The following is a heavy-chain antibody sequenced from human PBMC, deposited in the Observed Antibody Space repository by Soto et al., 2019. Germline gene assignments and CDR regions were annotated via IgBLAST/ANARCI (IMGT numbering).Heavy chain of an antibody. D-gene: IGHD7-27*01. Sequence: QVQLVQSGAEVKKPGASVKVSCKASGYTFTSYDINWVRRATGQGFEWMGWMNPNSGNTGYAQTFQGRVTMTRDAYLTTAYMEQSSLRSKDTAVYYCARRPRNWGFDYWGQGTLVTVSS. J-gene: IGHJ4*02. CDR2: MNPNSGNT. V-gene: IGHV1-8*01. CDR1: GYTFTSYD. CDR3: ARRPRNWGFDY.